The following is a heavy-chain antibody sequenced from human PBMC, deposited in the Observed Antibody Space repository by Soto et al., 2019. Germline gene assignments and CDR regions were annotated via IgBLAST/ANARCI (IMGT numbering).Heavy chain of an antibody. Sequence: QVQLVQSGAEEKKPGASVKVSCKASGYTFTGYAMHWVRQAPGQRLEWMGWINAGNGNTKYSQKLQGXVXXXRXSSASTAYRELSSLRSEDTAVYYCARAVAVPADFDYWGQGTLVTVSS. V-gene: IGHV1-3*05. CDR3: ARAVAVPADFDY. CDR1: GYTFTGYA. J-gene: IGHJ4*02. CDR2: INAGNGNT. D-gene: IGHD6-19*01.